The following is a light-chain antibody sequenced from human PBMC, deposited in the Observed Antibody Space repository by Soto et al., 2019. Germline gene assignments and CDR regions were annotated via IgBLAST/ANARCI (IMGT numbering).Light chain of an antibody. J-gene: IGLJ3*02. CDR3: SSYTSSSTWV. CDR1: SSDVGGYNY. Sequence: QSVLTQPASVSGSPGQSITISCTGTSSDVGGYNYVSWYQQHPGKAPKLMIYEVSNRPSGVSNRFSGSKSGNTASLTISGLQAEDEADYYCSSYTSSSTWVSGGVTKLTVL. CDR2: EVS. V-gene: IGLV2-14*01.